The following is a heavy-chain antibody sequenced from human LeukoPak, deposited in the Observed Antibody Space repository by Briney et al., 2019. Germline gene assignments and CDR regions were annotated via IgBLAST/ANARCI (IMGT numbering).Heavy chain of an antibody. V-gene: IGHV3-9*01. CDR1: GFIFSSYA. D-gene: IGHD3-10*01. Sequence: GGSLRLSCAASGFIFSSYAMSWVRQAPGKGLEWVSGISWNSGSIGYADSVKGRFTISRDNAKNSLYLQMNSLRAEDTALYYCAKAPGPYYYGSGSYLDYWGQGTLVTVSS. CDR3: AKAPGPYYYGSGSYLDY. J-gene: IGHJ4*02. CDR2: ISWNSGSI.